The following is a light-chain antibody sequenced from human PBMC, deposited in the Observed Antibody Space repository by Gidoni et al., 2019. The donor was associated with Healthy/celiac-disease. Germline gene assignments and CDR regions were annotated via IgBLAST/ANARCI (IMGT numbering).Light chain of an antibody. J-gene: IGKJ2*01. Sequence: DLQLTQSPSSLSASVGDRVTITCRASQSISSYLNWYQQKPGKAPKLLIYAASSLQSGVPSMFSGSGSGTDFTLTISSLQPEYFATYYCQQSYSTPQTFGQGTKLEIK. CDR3: QQSYSTPQT. CDR2: AAS. CDR1: QSISSY. V-gene: IGKV1-39*01.